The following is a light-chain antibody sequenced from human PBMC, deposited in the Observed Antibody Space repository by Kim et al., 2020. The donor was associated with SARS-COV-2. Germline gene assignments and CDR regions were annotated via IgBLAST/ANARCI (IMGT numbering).Light chain of an antibody. J-gene: IGKJ4*01. V-gene: IGKV1-9*01. CDR1: LGISRL. CDR3: QQLSSYPRT. CDR2: GAS. Sequence: ASVGDRVTITCRASLGISRLLAWYQQKPGKAPEVLIYGASTLQSGVPSRFSGSGSGTEFILTISGLQPEDTATYYCQQLSSYPRTFGGGIKVDIK.